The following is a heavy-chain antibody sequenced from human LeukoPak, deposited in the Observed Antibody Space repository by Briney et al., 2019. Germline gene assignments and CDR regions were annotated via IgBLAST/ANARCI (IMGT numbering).Heavy chain of an antibody. J-gene: IGHJ4*02. CDR3: ARDLGAVRYFDY. CDR1: GFTFSSYE. CDR2: ISSSGSTI. V-gene: IGHV3-48*03. D-gene: IGHD3-16*01. Sequence: GGSLRLSCAASGFTFSSYEMNCVRQAPGKGLEWVLYISSSGSTIYYADSVKGRFTISRDNAKNSVYLQMSSLRAEDTAVYYCARDLGAVRYFDYWGQGTLVTVPS.